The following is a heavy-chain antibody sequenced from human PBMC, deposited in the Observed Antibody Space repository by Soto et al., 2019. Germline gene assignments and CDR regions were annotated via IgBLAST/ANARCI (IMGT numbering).Heavy chain of an antibody. CDR3: AKDRFGYYDSSGYYS. D-gene: IGHD3-22*01. CDR2: ISWNSGSI. CDR1: GFTFDDYA. Sequence: EVQLVESGGGLVQPGRSLRLSWAASGFTFDDYAMHWVRQAPGKGLEWVSGISWNSGSIGYADSVKGRFTISRDNAKNSLYLQMNSLRAEETALYYCAKDRFGYYDSSGYYSWGKGTLVTVSS. J-gene: IGHJ4*02. V-gene: IGHV3-9*01.